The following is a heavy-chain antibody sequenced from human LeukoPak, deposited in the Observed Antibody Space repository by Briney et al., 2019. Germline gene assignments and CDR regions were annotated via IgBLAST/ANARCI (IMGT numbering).Heavy chain of an antibody. CDR2: IKQDGSEK. J-gene: IGHJ4*02. D-gene: IGHD3-16*01. CDR3: ARVGYDYVWGSYLNGVLDY. V-gene: IGHV3-7*01. CDR1: GFTFSSYW. Sequence: GGSLRLSCAASGFTFSSYWMSWVRQAPGKGLEWVANIKQDGSEKYYVDSVKGRFTISRDNAKNSLYLQMNSLRAEDTAVYYCARVGYDYVWGSYLNGVLDYWGQGTLVTVSS.